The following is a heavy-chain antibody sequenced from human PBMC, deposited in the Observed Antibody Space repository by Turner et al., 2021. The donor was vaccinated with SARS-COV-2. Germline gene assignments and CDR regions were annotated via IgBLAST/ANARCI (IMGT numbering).Heavy chain of an antibody. D-gene: IGHD3-3*01. CDR2: ISSSGSTI. V-gene: IGHV3-48*03. J-gene: IGHJ6*02. Sequence: EVQLWESGGGLVQPGGSLRLSCAASGFTFSSYKMNWVRQAPGKGLEWVSYISSSGSTIYYADSVKGRFTISRDNAKNSLYLQMNSLRAEDTAVYYCAREDDFWSGYHHYGMDVWGQGTTVTVSS. CDR3: AREDDFWSGYHHYGMDV. CDR1: GFTFSSYK.